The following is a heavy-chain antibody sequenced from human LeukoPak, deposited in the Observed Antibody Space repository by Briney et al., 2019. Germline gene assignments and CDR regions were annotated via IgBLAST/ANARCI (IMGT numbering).Heavy chain of an antibody. Sequence: SVKVSCKASGGTFSSYAISWVRQAPGQGLEWMGRIIPILGIANYAQKFQGRVMITADKSTSTAYMELSSLRSEDTAVYYCARADDSSGLLDYWGQGTLVTVSS. CDR1: GGTFSSYA. V-gene: IGHV1-69*04. J-gene: IGHJ4*02. CDR2: IIPILGIA. CDR3: ARADDSSGLLDY. D-gene: IGHD3-22*01.